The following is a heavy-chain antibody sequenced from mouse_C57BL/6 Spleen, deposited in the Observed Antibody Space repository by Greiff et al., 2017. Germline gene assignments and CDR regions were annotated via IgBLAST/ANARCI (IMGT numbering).Heavy chain of an antibody. CDR2: LHPSDSDT. Sequence: QVQLQQPGAELVKPGASVKVSCKASGYTFTSYWMHWVKQRPGQGLEWIGRLHPSDSDTNYNQKFKGKATLTVDKSSSTAYMQRSSLTSEDSAVYYCAIIFLGRGAMDYWGQGTSVTVSS. J-gene: IGHJ4*01. CDR3: AIIFLGRGAMDY. D-gene: IGHD4-1*01. CDR1: GYTFTSYW. V-gene: IGHV1-74*01.